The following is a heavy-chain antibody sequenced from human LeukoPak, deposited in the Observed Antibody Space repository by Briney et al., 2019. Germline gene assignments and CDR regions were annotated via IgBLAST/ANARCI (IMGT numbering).Heavy chain of an antibody. CDR1: GGSISRYY. V-gene: IGHV4-59*08. CDR3: ARHGYCSGGTCYSNYYYGMDV. J-gene: IGHJ6*04. Sequence: PSETLSLTCTVSGGSISRYYWSYIRQPPGKGLEWIGYIYYSGSTNYNPSLKSRVTISVDTSKNQFSLKLSSVTAADTAVYYCARHGYCSGGTCYSNYYYGMDVWGKGTTVTVSS. D-gene: IGHD2-15*01. CDR2: IYYSGST.